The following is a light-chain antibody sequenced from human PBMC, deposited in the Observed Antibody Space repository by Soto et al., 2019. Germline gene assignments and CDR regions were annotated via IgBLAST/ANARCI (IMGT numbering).Light chain of an antibody. CDR2: KAS. CDR3: QHYNSYSEA. CDR1: QTISSW. Sequence: DIQMTQSPSTLSGSVGDRVTITCRASQTISSWLAWYQQKPGKAPKXLIYKASTLKSGVPSRFSGIGSGTEGTINLRSLQPDDGETDYGQHYNSYSEAFGQGTKVDIK. J-gene: IGKJ1*01. V-gene: IGKV1-5*03.